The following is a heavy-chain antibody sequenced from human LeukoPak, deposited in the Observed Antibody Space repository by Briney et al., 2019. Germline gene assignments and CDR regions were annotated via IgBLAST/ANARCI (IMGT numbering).Heavy chain of an antibody. V-gene: IGHV3-7*01. J-gene: IGHJ4*02. CDR1: GFTFSRYW. Sequence: GGSLRLSCVGSGFTFSRYWLNWVRQAPGKRLEWVANMNIDGSEKYYADSAKGRFTISRDNARNSVYLQMNSLRVEDTAVYYCARDGNVDTAMVFSIWGQRTLVTVSS. CDR3: ARDGNVDTAMVFSI. CDR2: MNIDGSEK. D-gene: IGHD5-18*01.